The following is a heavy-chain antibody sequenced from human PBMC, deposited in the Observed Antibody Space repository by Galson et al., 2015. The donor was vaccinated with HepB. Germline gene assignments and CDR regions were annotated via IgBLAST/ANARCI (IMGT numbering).Heavy chain of an antibody. CDR3: ARDMVRGVNGHNWFDP. Sequence: CAISGDSVSSNSAAWNWIRQSPSRGLEWLGRTYYRSKWYNDYAVSVKSRITINPDTSKNQFSLQLNSVTPEDTAVYYCARDMVRGVNGHNWFDPWGQGTLVTVSS. V-gene: IGHV6-1*01. D-gene: IGHD3-10*01. J-gene: IGHJ5*02. CDR1: GDSVSSNSAA. CDR2: TYYRSKWYN.